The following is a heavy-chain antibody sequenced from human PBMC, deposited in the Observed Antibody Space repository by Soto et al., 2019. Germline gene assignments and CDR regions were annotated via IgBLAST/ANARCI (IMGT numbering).Heavy chain of an antibody. V-gene: IGHV3-11*01. CDR1: GFTFGDHY. J-gene: IGHJ4*02. CDR2: IGGRGSPQ. D-gene: IGHD1-1*01. CDR3: ARDVRGLGPGVTGLYYFDH. Sequence: QVRLVESGGSLVKPGGSLRLSCAASGFTFGDHYMSCLRQAPGQGLEWLGYIGGRGSPQQYADSRKGRIPISGDNAKNSVSLRIESPRVEATGVYYCARDVRGLGPGVTGLYYFDHWGRGTMVPVSS.